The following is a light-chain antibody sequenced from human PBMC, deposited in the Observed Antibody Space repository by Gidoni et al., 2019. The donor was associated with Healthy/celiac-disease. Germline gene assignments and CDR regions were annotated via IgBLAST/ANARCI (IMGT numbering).Light chain of an antibody. J-gene: IGKJ4*01. CDR3: QQYGSSLLT. CDR2: GAS. V-gene: IGKV3-20*01. Sequence: EIVLTQSPGTLSLSPGERATRSCRASQSVSSSYLAWYQQKPGQAPRLLIYGASSRATGIPDRFSGSGSGTDFTLTISRLEPEDFAVYYCQQYGSSLLTFGGGTKVEIK. CDR1: QSVSSSY.